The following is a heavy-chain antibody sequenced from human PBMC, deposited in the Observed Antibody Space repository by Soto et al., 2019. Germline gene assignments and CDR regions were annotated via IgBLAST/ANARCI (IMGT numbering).Heavy chain of an antibody. Sequence: SETLSLTCAVSGGSISSGGYSWSWIRQPPGKGLEWIGYIYHSGSTYYNTSLKSRVTISVDRSKNQFSLKLSSVTAADTAVYYCSRVPGPWGQGTLVTVSS. J-gene: IGHJ5*02. CDR2: IYHSGST. CDR1: GGSISSGGYS. CDR3: SRVPGP. V-gene: IGHV4-30-2*01.